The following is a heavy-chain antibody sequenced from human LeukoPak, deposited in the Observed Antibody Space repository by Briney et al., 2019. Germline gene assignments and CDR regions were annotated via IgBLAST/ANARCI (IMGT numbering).Heavy chain of an antibody. V-gene: IGHV4-39*01. CDR1: GGSISSSSYY. D-gene: IGHD1-26*01. Sequence: SETLSLTCTVSGGSISSSSYYWGWIRQPPGKGLEWIGSIYYSGSTYYNPSLKSRVTISVDTSKNQFSLKLSSVTAADTAVYYCARHGASGSYSPHFDYWGQGTLVTVSS. CDR2: IYYSGST. J-gene: IGHJ4*02. CDR3: ARHGASGSYSPHFDY.